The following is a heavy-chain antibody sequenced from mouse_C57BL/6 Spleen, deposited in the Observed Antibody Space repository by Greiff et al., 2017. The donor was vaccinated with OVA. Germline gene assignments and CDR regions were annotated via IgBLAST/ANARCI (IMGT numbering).Heavy chain of an antibody. J-gene: IGHJ2*01. CDR3: SRGDYDPDY. CDR2: INPSSGYT. D-gene: IGHD2-4*01. V-gene: IGHV1-7*01. CDR1: GYTFTSYW. Sequence: QVQLQQSGAELAKPGASVKLSCKASGYTFTSYWMHWVKQRPGQGLAWIGYINPSSGYTTYNQKFKDKATLNADQSSNTAYMQLSSLTYEDSAVDYCSRGDYDPDYWGQGTTLTVSS.